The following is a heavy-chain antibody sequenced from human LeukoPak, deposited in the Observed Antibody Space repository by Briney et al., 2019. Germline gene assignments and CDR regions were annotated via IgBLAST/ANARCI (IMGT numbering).Heavy chain of an antibody. CDR1: GFTLNTYA. Sequence: PGGSLRLSCAASGFTLNTYAMHCVRNAPGKGLERAALISYDGSHKYYADSVNGRFTISRDNSKNTLYLQMSSLRAEDTAVYYCARDPTRCSGGSCYSPAFQHWGQGTLVTVYS. J-gene: IGHJ1*01. V-gene: IGHV3-30*04. CDR2: ISYDGSHK. D-gene: IGHD2-15*01. CDR3: ARDPTRCSGGSCYSPAFQH.